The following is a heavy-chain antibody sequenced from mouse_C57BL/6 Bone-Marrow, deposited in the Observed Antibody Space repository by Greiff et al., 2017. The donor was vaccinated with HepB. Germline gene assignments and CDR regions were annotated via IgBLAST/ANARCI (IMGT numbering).Heavy chain of an antibody. CDR1: GYAFSSSW. CDR3: ARGLLGYFDY. J-gene: IGHJ2*01. V-gene: IGHV1-82*01. D-gene: IGHD2-3*01. CDR2: IYPGDGDT. Sequence: VQLQQSGPELVKPGASVKISCKASGYAFSSSWMNWVKQRPGKGLEWIGRIYPGDGDTNYNGKFKGKATLTADKSSSTAYMQLSSLTSEDSAVYFCARGLLGYFDYWGQGTTLTVSS.